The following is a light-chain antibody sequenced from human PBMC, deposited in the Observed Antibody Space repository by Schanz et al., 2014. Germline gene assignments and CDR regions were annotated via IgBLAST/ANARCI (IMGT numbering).Light chain of an antibody. Sequence: QSVLTQPPSVSGAPGQRVTISCTGSSSNIGAGYDVHWYQQLPGTAPKLLIHGDTNRPSGVPDRFSGSKSGNTASLTVSGLQAEDEADYYCSSYAGSNNVVFGGGTKLTVL. J-gene: IGLJ2*01. CDR3: SSYAGSNNVV. CDR1: SSNIGAGYD. CDR2: GDT. V-gene: IGLV1-40*01.